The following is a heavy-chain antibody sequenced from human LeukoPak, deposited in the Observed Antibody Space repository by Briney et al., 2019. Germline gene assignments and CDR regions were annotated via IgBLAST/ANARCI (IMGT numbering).Heavy chain of an antibody. J-gene: IGHJ4*02. CDR1: GFTFSSYW. Sequence: GGSLRLSCAASGFTFSSYWMHWVRQAPGKGLAWVSRINSDGSSTSYADSVKVRFTTSRDNAKNTLYLQMNSLRAEDTAVYYCASRRDGYNYRFDYWGQGTLVTVSS. CDR3: ASRRDGYNYRFDY. D-gene: IGHD5-24*01. V-gene: IGHV3-74*01. CDR2: INSDGSST.